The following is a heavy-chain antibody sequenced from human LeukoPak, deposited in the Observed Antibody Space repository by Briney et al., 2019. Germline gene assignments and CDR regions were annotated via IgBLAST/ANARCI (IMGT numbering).Heavy chain of an antibody. V-gene: IGHV4-39*01. CDR3: ARHASGYDSGNYYYYMDV. Sequence: SDILSLTRTVYGGSISSSSYYWGRIRQPPGKGLEWIGSIYYSGITYYNPSLKSRVTISVDTSKNQFSLKLSSVTAADTAVYYCARHASGYDSGNYYYYMDVWGKGTTVTVSS. D-gene: IGHD5-12*01. CDR2: IYYSGIT. CDR1: GGSISSSSYY. J-gene: IGHJ6*03.